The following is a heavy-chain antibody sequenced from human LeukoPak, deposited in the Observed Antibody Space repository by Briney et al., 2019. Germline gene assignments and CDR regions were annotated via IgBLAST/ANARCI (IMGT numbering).Heavy chain of an antibody. CDR2: IIPIFGTA. CDR3: ARVDCSTSCYRSLFDP. D-gene: IGHD2-2*01. V-gene: IGHV1-69*05. J-gene: IGHJ5*02. CDR1: GGTLSSYA. Sequence: SVKVSCKASGGTLSSYAISWVRQAPGQGREWMGGIIPIFGTANYAQKFQGRVTITTDESTSTAYMELSSLRSEDTAVYYCARVDCSTSCYRSLFDPWGQGTLVTVSS.